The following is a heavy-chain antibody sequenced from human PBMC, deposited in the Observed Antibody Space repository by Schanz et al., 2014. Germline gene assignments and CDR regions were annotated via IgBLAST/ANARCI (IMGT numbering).Heavy chain of an antibody. V-gene: IGHV3-11*01. CDR1: GFSLGDYG. J-gene: IGHJ5*02. CDR3: AKDMNREATAPES. D-gene: IGHD5-12*01. Sequence: QVHLVESGGGVVQPGGSLRLSCGASGFSLGDYGMHWVRQAPGKGLEWVSYITSGSAKFYADSVKGRFTISRDNAKNSLYLQMNSLRAEDTAVYYCAKDMNREATAPESWGQGTLVVVSS. CDR2: ITSGSAK.